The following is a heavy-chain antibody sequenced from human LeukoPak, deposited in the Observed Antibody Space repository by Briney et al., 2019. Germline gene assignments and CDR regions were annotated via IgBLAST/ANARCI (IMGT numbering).Heavy chain of an antibody. V-gene: IGHV3-21*01. CDR1: GFTFSSYS. D-gene: IGHD6-13*01. Sequence: GGFLRLSCAASGFTFSSYSMNWVRQAPGKGLEWVSSINILSNYIYYADSVKGRFTISRDNAKNSLYLQMNSLRAEDTAVYYCARDSHSSSWYSEFDYWGQGTLVTVSS. CDR2: INILSNYI. CDR3: ARDSHSSSWYSEFDY. J-gene: IGHJ4*02.